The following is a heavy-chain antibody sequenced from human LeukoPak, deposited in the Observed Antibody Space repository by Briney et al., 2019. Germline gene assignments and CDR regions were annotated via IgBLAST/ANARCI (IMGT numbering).Heavy chain of an antibody. CDR1: GFTFDDYG. J-gene: IGHJ3*02. CDR2: INWNGGST. Sequence: GGSLRLSCAASGFTFDDYGMSWVRQAPGKGLEWVSGINWNGGSTGYADSVEGRFTISRDNAKNSLYLQMNSLRAEDTALYYCARDRNPGVAVAGIGAFDIWGQGTMVTVSS. D-gene: IGHD6-19*01. V-gene: IGHV3-20*04. CDR3: ARDRNPGVAVAGIGAFDI.